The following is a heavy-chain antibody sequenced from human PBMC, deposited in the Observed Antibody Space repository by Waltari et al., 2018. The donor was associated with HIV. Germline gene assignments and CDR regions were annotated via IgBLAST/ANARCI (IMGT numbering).Heavy chain of an antibody. CDR3: ARGIRYYAP. D-gene: IGHD3-3*01. V-gene: IGHV3-53*02. Sequence: EVQLVQSGGGVVSPEESVRLSCAVSGTLVSDNYMSWLRQAPGKGLEWVAVLYGDGTTYYADSVKGRFVVSRDKAKNMFFLQMDYPRGADSATYFCARGIRYYAPWGQGVLVSVS. CDR2: LYGDGTT. CDR1: GTLVSDNY. J-gene: IGHJ5*02.